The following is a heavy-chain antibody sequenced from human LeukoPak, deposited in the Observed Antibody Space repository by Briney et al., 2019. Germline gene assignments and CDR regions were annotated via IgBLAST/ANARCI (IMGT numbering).Heavy chain of an antibody. CDR1: EFTFSSYG. CDR3: ARSQRGARKGNDAFDV. D-gene: IGHD3-16*01. V-gene: IGHV3-33*01. Sequence: GRSLRLSCVSSEFTFSSYGMHWVRQGPGKGLEWVAVIWYDGSNQYYVDSVKGRFTISRDNSKNTLCLQMNSLRTDDTAVYYCARSQRGARKGNDAFDVWGQGTLVTVSS. J-gene: IGHJ3*01. CDR2: IWYDGSNQ.